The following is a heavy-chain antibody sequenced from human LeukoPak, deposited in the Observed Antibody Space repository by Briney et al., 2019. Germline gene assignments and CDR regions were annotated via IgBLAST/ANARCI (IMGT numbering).Heavy chain of an antibody. CDR1: GFTVSTNY. D-gene: IGHD2-21*01. J-gene: IGHJ2*01. V-gene: IGHV3-53*01. CDR2: LYSGSDT. Sequence: GGSPRLSCAASGFTVSTNYMSWVRQAPGKGLEWVSILYSGSDTYYADSVKGRFTISRDNSRNTLFLHMNSLKAEDTAIYYCARVGDHFHWFLDLWGRGTLVAVSS. CDR3: ARVGDHFHWFLDL.